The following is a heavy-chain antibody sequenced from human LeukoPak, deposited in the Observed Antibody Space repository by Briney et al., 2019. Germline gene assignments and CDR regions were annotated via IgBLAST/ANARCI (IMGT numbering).Heavy chain of an antibody. V-gene: IGHV3-30*03. CDR2: ISYDGSNK. D-gene: IGHD4-17*01. Sequence: GGSLRLSCAASGFTFSSYGMHWVRQAPGKGLEWVAVISYDGSNKYYADSVKGRFTVSRDNSKDTLYLQVNSLRAEDTAVYYCATARTLRVTTSFDYWGQGTLVTVSS. CDR3: ATARTLRVTTSFDY. CDR1: GFTFSSYG. J-gene: IGHJ4*02.